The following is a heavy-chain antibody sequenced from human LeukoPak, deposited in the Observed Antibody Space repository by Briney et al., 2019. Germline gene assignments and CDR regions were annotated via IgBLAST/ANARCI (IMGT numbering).Heavy chain of an antibody. CDR2: IYTSGST. V-gene: IGHV4-4*07. J-gene: IGHJ3*02. CDR3: ARDGGMDSSGARAFDI. CDR1: GGSISSYY. D-gene: IGHD3-22*01. Sequence: PSETLSLTCTVSGGSISSYYWSWIRQPAGKGLEWIGRIYTSGSTNYNPSLKSRVTMSVDTSKNQFSLKLGSVTAADTAVYYCARDGGMDSSGARAFDIWGQGTMVTVSS.